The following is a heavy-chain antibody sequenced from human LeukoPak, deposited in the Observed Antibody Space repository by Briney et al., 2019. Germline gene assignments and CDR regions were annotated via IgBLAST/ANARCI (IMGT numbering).Heavy chain of an antibody. Sequence: SETLSLTCTVSGVSTSSGYWSWIRQPAGKGLEWMGRISTSVPTYYNPSLKSRVTMSLDTSENQFSLKVNSVTAADTAVYYCARSYGSGSYSTWGQGTLVTVSS. D-gene: IGHD3-10*01. CDR1: GVSTSSGY. CDR3: ARSYGSGSYST. CDR2: ISTSVPT. J-gene: IGHJ5*02. V-gene: IGHV4-4*07.